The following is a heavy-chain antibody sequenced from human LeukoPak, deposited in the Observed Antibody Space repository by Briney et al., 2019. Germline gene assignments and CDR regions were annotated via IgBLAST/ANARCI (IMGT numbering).Heavy chain of an antibody. J-gene: IGHJ3*01. V-gene: IGHV3-23*01. CDR3: AKESRQFMAVAAYDAPEN. CDR1: GFTFSSYA. CDR2: ISGGGGST. D-gene: IGHD6-19*01. Sequence: GGSMRLSCAASGFTFSSYAMSWVRQAPGKGLGWVSAISGGGGSTYYAGSVKGRFTIARGNSTHTLCLQMSSLLTEDTAVNYCAKESRQFMAVAAYDAPENWGQGTMVTVSS.